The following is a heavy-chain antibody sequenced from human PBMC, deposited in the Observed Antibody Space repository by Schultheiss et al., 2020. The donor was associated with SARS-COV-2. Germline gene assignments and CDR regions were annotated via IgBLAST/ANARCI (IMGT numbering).Heavy chain of an antibody. CDR2: ISGSGGST. CDR3: AKAKTGTYTSDY. CDR1: GFTVSSNY. V-gene: IGHV3-23*01. D-gene: IGHD1-7*01. Sequence: GGSLRLSCAASGFTVSSNYMSWVRQAPGKGLEWVSAISGSGGSTYYADSVKGRFTISRDNSKNTLYLQMNSLRAEDTAVYYCAKAKTGTYTSDYWGQGTLVTVSS. J-gene: IGHJ4*02.